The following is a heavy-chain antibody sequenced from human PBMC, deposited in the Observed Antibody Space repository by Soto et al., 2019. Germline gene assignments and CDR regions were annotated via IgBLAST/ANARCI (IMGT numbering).Heavy chain of an antibody. CDR2: IIPIFGTA. V-gene: IGHV1-69*13. J-gene: IGHJ6*02. CDR3: ARGIGFCSGGSCYKLTYYYGMDV. Sequence: GASVKVSCKASGGTFSSYAISWVRQAPGQGLEWMGGIIPIFGTANYAQKFQGRVTITADESTSTAYMELSSLRSEDTAVYYCARGIGFCSGGSCYKLTYYYGMDVWGQGTTVTVSS. D-gene: IGHD2-15*01. CDR1: GGTFSSYA.